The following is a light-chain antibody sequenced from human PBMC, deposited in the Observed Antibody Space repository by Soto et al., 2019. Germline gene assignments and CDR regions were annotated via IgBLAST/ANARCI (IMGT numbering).Light chain of an antibody. V-gene: IGKV1-5*03. J-gene: IGKJ1*01. CDR3: QQYNSYRRT. CDR1: QSISSW. CDR2: KAT. Sequence: EIQMTQSPYTLSASVGDRVTITCRASQSISSWLAWYQQKPGKDPKLLIYKATSLESGVPSRFSGSGSGTEFTLTIRRLQPDDFATYYCQQYNSYRRTFGQGTKVEIK.